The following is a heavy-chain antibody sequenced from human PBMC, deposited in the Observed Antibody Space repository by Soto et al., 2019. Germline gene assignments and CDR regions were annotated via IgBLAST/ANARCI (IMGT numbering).Heavy chain of an antibody. J-gene: IGHJ3*02. Sequence: QVQLVQSGAEVKKPGSSVKVSCKASGGTFSSYAISWVRQAPGHGLEWMGGIIPIFGTANYAKKFQGRDTITADEYTSTAYMELSSLRSEDTAVYYCARGGSYCVRGDDAFDIWGQGTMVTVSS. V-gene: IGHV1-69*01. D-gene: IGHD1-26*01. CDR1: GGTFSSYA. CDR2: IIPIFGTA. CDR3: ARGGSYCVRGDDAFDI.